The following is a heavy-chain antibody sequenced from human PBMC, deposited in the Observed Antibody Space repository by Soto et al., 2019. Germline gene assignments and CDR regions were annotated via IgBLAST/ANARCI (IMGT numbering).Heavy chain of an antibody. J-gene: IGHJ5*02. CDR3: ARVFLLINPGIADLGWFDP. V-gene: IGHV4-4*03. D-gene: IGHD6-13*01. CDR2: IYHSGST. CDR1: GGSISSSNW. Sequence: TPETLSLTCAVSGGSISSSNWWSWVRQPPGKGLEWIGEIYHSGSTNYNPSLKSRVTISVDKSKNQFSLKLSSVTAADTAVYYCARVFLLINPGIADLGWFDPWGQGTLVTVSS.